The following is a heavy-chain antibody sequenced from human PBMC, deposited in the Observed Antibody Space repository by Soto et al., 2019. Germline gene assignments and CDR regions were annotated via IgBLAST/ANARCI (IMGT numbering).Heavy chain of an antibody. CDR3: SVRTTSYYYGMDV. CDR2: IYYSGST. D-gene: IGHD1-7*01. V-gene: IGHV4-39*01. CDR1: GGSISSSSYY. Sequence: PSETLSLTCTVSGGSISSSSYYWGLIRQPPGKGLEWIGSIYYSGSTYYNPSLKSRVTISVDTSKNQFSLKLSSVTAADTAVYYCSVRTTSYYYGMDVWGQGTTVTVSS. J-gene: IGHJ6*02.